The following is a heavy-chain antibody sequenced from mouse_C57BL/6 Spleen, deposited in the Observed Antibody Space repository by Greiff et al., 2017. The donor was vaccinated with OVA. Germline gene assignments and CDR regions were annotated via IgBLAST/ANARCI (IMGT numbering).Heavy chain of an antibody. J-gene: IGHJ4*01. CDR1: GYSITSGYY. CDR2: ISYDGSN. Sequence: EVQLQESGPGLVKPSQSRSLTCSVTGYSITSGYYWNWIRQFPGNKLEWMGYISYDGSNNYNPSLKNRISITRDTSKNQFFLKLNSVTTEDTATYYCARVDYFYAMDYWGQGTSVTVSS. CDR3: ARVDYFYAMDY. D-gene: IGHD1-1*01. V-gene: IGHV3-6*01.